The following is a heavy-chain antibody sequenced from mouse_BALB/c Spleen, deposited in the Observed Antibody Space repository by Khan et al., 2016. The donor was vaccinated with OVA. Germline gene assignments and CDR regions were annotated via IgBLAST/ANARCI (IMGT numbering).Heavy chain of an antibody. J-gene: IGHJ3*01. CDR1: GYTFTSYT. V-gene: IGHV1-4*01. CDR2: INPSNGYT. Sequence: VKLLESGAELARHGASVKMSCKASGYTFTSYTIHWIKKRPGQGLEWIGYINPSNGYTNYNQKFKDKATLTTDKSSTTAYLQLSSLTSDDSAVYNCVRDGAYHRNDGWFAYWGQGTLVTVSA. CDR3: VRDGAYHRNDGWFAY. D-gene: IGHD2-14*01.